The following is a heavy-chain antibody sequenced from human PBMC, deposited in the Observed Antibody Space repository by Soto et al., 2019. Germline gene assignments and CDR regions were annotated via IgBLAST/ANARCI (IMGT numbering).Heavy chain of an antibody. CDR1: GGSLSNYG. CDR3: AKEVWSGPMDV. CDR2: IIPVFGTA. D-gene: IGHD3-3*01. Sequence: SVKVSCKASGGSLSNYGISWVRQAPGQGLEWMGGIIPVFGTANYAQKFQGRVTITADESTNIVYMDVNSLRAEDTAVYYCAKEVWSGPMDVWGQGTTVTVSS. J-gene: IGHJ6*02. V-gene: IGHV1-69*13.